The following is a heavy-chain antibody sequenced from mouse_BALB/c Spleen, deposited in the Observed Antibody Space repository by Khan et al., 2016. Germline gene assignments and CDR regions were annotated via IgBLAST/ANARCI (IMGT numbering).Heavy chain of an antibody. CDR1: GYTFTDYS. CDR2: INTETGEP. V-gene: IGHV9-2-1*01. J-gene: IGHJ3*01. CDR3: ARGGSSYVWFAY. Sequence: QSQLVQSGPELKKPGETVKISCKASGYTFTDYSMHWVKQAPGKGLKWMGWINTETGEPTYADDFKGRFAFSLETSASTAYLQINNLKNEDTATYCCARGGSSYVWFAYWGQGTLVTVSA. D-gene: IGHD1-1*01.